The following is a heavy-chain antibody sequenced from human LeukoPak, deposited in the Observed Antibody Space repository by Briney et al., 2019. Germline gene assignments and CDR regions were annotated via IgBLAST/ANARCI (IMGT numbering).Heavy chain of an antibody. D-gene: IGHD1-1*01. CDR1: GFTVSSNY. V-gene: IGHV3-66*01. Sequence: GGSLRLSCAASGFTVSSNYMSWVRQAPGKGLEWVSVIYGGVNTVYADSVQGRFTISRDNSKNTLYLQMSSLRAEDTAVYYCAKSRKTGLLFDYWCKGTLVTVSS. J-gene: IGHJ4*02. CDR2: IYGGVNT. CDR3: AKSRKTGLLFDY.